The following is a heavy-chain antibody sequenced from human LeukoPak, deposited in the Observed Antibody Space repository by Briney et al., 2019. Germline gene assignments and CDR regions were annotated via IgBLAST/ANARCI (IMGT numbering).Heavy chain of an antibody. CDR1: GYTFTTYN. Sequence: ASVKVSCKASGYTFTTYNINWVRQAPGQGLEWMGWISGYNGNTNYAQKLQGRVTMTTDTSTSTAYMELRSLRSDDTAVYYCARSLITFGGVIAWIDTFDYWGQGTLVTVSS. CDR3: ARSLITFGGVIAWIDTFDY. D-gene: IGHD3-16*02. J-gene: IGHJ4*02. V-gene: IGHV1-18*01. CDR2: ISGYNGNT.